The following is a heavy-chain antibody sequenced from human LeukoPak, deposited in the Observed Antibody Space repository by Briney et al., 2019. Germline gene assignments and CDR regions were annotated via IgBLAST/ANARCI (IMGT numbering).Heavy chain of an antibody. CDR2: TYYRSKWYN. Sequence: SQTLSLTCAISGDSVSSNSAAWNWIRQSPSRGLEWLGRTYYRSKWYNDYAVSVKSRITINPDTSENQFSLQLNSVTPEDTAVYYCAREVGGYDFWSGYYSYYYYMDVWGKGTTVTVSS. CDR1: GDSVSSNSAA. CDR3: AREVGGYDFWSGYYSYYYYMDV. J-gene: IGHJ6*03. D-gene: IGHD3-3*01. V-gene: IGHV6-1*01.